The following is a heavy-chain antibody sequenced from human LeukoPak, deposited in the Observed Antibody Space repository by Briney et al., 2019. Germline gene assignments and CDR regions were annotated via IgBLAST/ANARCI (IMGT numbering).Heavy chain of an antibody. Sequence: GSSVKVSFKASGGPFNSYAISWVRPAPGQGLEWMGGIIPIFGTANYAQKFQGRVTITADESTSTAYMELSSLRSEDTAVYYCAREYRSWDWYFDLWGRGTLVTVSS. CDR3: AREYRSWDWYFDL. D-gene: IGHD1-26*01. CDR1: GGPFNSYA. J-gene: IGHJ2*01. CDR2: IIPIFGTA. V-gene: IGHV1-69*01.